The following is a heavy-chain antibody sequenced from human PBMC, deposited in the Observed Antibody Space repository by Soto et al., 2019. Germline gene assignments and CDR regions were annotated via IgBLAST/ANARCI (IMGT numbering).Heavy chain of an antibody. J-gene: IGHJ5*02. D-gene: IGHD6-13*01. CDR1: GYTFTNNV. V-gene: IGHV1-18*01. CDR3: ARDRAAGTFWFDP. CDR2: IHTAKGNT. Sequence: ASVKVSCKASGYTFTNNVIHWLRQAPGQTLEWMGWIHTAKGNTNYAQKLQGRVTMTTDTSTSTAYMGLRSLRSDDTAVYYCARDRAAGTFWFDPWGQGTLVTVSS.